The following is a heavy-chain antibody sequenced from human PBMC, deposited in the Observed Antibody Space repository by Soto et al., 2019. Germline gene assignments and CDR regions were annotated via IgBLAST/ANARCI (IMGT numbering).Heavy chain of an antibody. CDR2: ISGSGGST. Sequence: EVQLLESGGGLAQPGGSLRLSCAASGFTFSSYAMSWVRQAPGKGLEWVSAISGSGGSTYYADSVKGRFTISRDNSKNTLYLQMNSLRAEDTAVYYCAKDPGRGGAFDIWGQGTMVTVSS. J-gene: IGHJ3*02. V-gene: IGHV3-23*01. CDR3: AKDPGRGGAFDI. CDR1: GFTFSSYA. D-gene: IGHD3-10*01.